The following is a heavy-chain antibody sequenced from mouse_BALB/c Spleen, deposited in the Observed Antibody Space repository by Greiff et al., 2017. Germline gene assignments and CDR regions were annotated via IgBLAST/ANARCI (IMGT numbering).Heavy chain of an antibody. V-gene: IGHV5-6-5*01. Sequence: EVKLVESGGGLVKPGGSLKLSCAASGFTFSSYAMSWVRQTPEKRLEWVASISSGGSTYYPDSVKGRFTISRDNARNILYLQMSSLRSEDTAMYYCARGGITTVVATDYWGQGTTLTVSS. CDR1: GFTFSSYA. CDR3: ARGGITTVVATDY. D-gene: IGHD1-1*01. CDR2: ISSGGST. J-gene: IGHJ2*01.